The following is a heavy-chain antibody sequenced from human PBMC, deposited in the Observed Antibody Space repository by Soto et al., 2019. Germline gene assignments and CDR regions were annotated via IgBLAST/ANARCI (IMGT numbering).Heavy chain of an antibody. CDR3: ARGMYYYDSSGSIHNWFDP. V-gene: IGHV4-31*03. D-gene: IGHD3-22*01. CDR1: SGSISSGGYY. CDR2: IYYSGST. Sequence: PSETLSLTCTVSSGSISSGGYYWSWIRQHPGKGLEWIGYIYYSGSTYYNPSLKSRVTISVDTSKNQFSLKLSSVTAADTAVYYCARGMYYYDSSGSIHNWFDPWGQGTLVTVSS. J-gene: IGHJ5*02.